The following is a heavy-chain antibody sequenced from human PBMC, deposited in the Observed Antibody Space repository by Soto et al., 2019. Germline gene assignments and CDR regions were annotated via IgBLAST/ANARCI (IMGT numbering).Heavy chain of an antibody. CDR2: INAGNGNT. V-gene: IGHV1-3*01. CDR1: GYTFTSYA. D-gene: IGHD6-19*01. J-gene: IGHJ3*02. CDR3: ARVGPGIAVAGTKAFDI. Sequence: ASVKVSCKASGYTFTSYAMHWVRQAPGQRLEWMGWINAGNGNTKYSQKFQGKVTLTRDTSASTAYMELSSLRSEDTAVYYCARVGPGIAVAGTKAFDIWGQGTMVTVSS.